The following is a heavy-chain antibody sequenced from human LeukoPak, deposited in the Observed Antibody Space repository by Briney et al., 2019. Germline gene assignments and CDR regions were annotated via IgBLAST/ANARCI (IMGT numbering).Heavy chain of an antibody. CDR3: GRITGGYNLVDY. Sequence: GGSLRLSCEVSGFTFSGHWMHWVRQTPGKGLVWVSRINDVGSQTFYADSVKGRFAMSRDNAKNMMYLQMNSLRAEDTAVYFCGRITGGYNLVDYWGQGTLVTVSS. CDR1: GFTFSGHW. CDR2: INDVGSQT. D-gene: IGHD5-24*01. J-gene: IGHJ4*02. V-gene: IGHV3-74*01.